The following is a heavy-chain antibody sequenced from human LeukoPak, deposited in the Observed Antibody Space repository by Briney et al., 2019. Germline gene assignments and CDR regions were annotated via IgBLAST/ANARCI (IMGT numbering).Heavy chain of an antibody. Sequence: ASVKVSCKVSGYTFTSYGISWVRQAPGQGLEWMGWISAYNGNTNYAQKLQGRVTMTTDTSTSTAYMELRSLRSDDTAVYYCARDSTPYYYDSSGYYPGHFDYWGQGTLVTVSS. CDR2: ISAYNGNT. J-gene: IGHJ4*02. D-gene: IGHD3-22*01. CDR1: GYTFTSYG. CDR3: ARDSTPYYYDSSGYYPGHFDY. V-gene: IGHV1-18*01.